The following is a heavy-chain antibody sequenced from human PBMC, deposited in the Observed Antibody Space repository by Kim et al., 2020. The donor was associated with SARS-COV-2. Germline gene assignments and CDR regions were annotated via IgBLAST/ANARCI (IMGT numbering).Heavy chain of an antibody. J-gene: IGHJ5*02. Sequence: GGSLRLSCAASGFTFDDYAMHWVRQAPGKGLEWVSGISWNSGSIGYADSVKGRFTISRDNAKNSLYLQMNSLRAEDTALYYCAKGTGRVLLANWFDPWG. D-gene: IGHD3-10*01. CDR2: ISWNSGSI. V-gene: IGHV3-9*01. CDR3: AKGTGRVLLANWFDP. CDR1: GFTFDDYA.